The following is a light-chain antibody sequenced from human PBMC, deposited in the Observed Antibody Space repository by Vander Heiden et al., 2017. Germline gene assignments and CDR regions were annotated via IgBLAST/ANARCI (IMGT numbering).Light chain of an antibody. J-gene: IGLJ2*01. CDR2: DDS. CDR3: QVWESNSNHVV. V-gene: IGLV3-21*02. Sequence: SYVLTPPPSVSVAPGQTATITCGGNNIATKSVHWYQQKPGQAPVLVVYDDSDRPSGIPERFSGSNSGNTATLTISRVEAGDEADYSCQVWESNSNHVVFGGWTKLTVL. CDR1: NIATKS.